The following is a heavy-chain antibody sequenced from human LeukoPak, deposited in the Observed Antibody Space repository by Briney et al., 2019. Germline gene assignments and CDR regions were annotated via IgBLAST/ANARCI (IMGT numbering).Heavy chain of an antibody. CDR1: GYTFTSYG. CDR3: ATSGMVRGVIMPDY. Sequence: ASVKVSCKASGYTFTSYGISWVRQAPGQGLEWMGWISAYNGNTNYAQKLQGRVTMTTDTSTSTAYMELRSLRSEDTAVYYCATSGMVRGVIMPDYWGQGTLVTVSS. CDR2: ISAYNGNT. J-gene: IGHJ4*02. V-gene: IGHV1-18*01. D-gene: IGHD3-10*01.